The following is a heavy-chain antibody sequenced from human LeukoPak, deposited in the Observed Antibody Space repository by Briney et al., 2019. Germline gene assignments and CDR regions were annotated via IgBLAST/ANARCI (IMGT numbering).Heavy chain of an antibody. CDR1: GYTFTSYV. V-gene: IGHV1-18*04. CDR2: IRPYNGNT. D-gene: IGHD3-16*01. CDR3: ERDGYDSSWVY. Sequence: ASVKVSCKPSGYTFTSYVISWVRQAPGQGLEWMGWIRPYNGNTNYAQKLQGRVTMTTDTSTSTAYMELRSLRSGDTAVYYCERDGYDSSWVYWGQGTLVTVSS. J-gene: IGHJ4*02.